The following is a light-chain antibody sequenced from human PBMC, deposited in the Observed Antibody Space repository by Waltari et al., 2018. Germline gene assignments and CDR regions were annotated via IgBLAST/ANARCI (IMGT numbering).Light chain of an antibody. V-gene: IGKV3-15*01. J-gene: IGKJ4*01. Sequence: EIVVTQSPATLSVSPGERVTLSCRASQNVGTSLAWYQQKPGQTPRLLIFGAYSRASGVPARFSGSCSGTDFTLAISSLQSEDFAVYYCQQYEDWPRHSFGGGTKVQIE. CDR2: GAY. CDR1: QNVGTS. CDR3: QQYEDWPRHS.